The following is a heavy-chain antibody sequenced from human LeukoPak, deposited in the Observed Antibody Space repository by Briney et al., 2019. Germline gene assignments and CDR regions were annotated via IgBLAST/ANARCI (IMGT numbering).Heavy chain of an antibody. D-gene: IGHD6-19*01. Sequence: PSETLSLTCTVSGGSITTDYWNWVRQPPGTGLEWIGYIYNSGTTNYNPSLKSRVTISVDTSKNQISLKMTSVTAADTAVYYCTREDFGQWPLRGMDVWGLGTTVTVSS. V-gene: IGHV4-59*01. CDR1: GGSITTDY. CDR2: IYNSGTT. J-gene: IGHJ6*02. CDR3: TREDFGQWPLRGMDV.